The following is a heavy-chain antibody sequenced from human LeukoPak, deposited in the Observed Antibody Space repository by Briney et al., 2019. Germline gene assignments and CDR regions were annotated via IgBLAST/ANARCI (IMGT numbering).Heavy chain of an antibody. CDR3: ARKNSSSRWYFDL. Sequence: SETLSLTCTVSGYSISSGYYWGWIRQPPGKGLEWIGSIYHSGSTYYNPSLKSRVTISVDTSKNQFSLKLSSVTAADTAVYYCARKNSSSRWYFDLWGRGTLVTVSS. CDR1: GYSISSGYY. V-gene: IGHV4-38-2*02. D-gene: IGHD6-13*01. CDR2: IYHSGST. J-gene: IGHJ2*01.